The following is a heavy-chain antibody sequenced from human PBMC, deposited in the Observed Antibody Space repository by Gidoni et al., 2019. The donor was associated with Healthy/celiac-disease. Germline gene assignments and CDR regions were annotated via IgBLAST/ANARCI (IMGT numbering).Heavy chain of an antibody. CDR3: AKSAYSSSFFNYYYMDV. D-gene: IGHD6-6*01. CDR2: ISGSGGST. Sequence: EVQLLESGGGLVQPGGSLRLSCAASGFTFSSYAMSWVRQAPGKGLEWVSAISGSGGSTYYADSVKGRFTISRDNSKNTLYLQMNSLRAEDTAVYYCAKSAYSSSFFNYYYMDVWGKGTTVTVSS. CDR1: GFTFSSYA. V-gene: IGHV3-23*01. J-gene: IGHJ6*03.